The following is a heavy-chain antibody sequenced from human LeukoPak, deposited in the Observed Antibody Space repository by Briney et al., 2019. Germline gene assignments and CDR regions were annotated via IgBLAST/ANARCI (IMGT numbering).Heavy chain of an antibody. CDR3: AKDVRRCNGACT. CDR1: GFTFSSSA. Sequence: PGGSLRLSCAASGFTFSSSAMSWVRQVPGKGLEWVSGISASGGSTNYADSVKGRFTISRDNSKNTVSLQMNSLRVEDTAIYYCAKDVRRCNGACTWGQGTLVTVSS. V-gene: IGHV3-23*01. CDR2: ISASGGST. J-gene: IGHJ5*02. D-gene: IGHD2-8*01.